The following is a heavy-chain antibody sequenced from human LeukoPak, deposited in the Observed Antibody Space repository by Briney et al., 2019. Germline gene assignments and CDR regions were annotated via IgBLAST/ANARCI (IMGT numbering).Heavy chain of an antibody. J-gene: IGHJ6*03. CDR3: ARVAGSYDSSGYYSLGYYYMDV. V-gene: IGHV1-2*02. Sequence: GASVKVSCKASGYTFTGYYMHWVRQAPGQGLEWMGWINPNNGGTNYAQKFQGRVTMTRDTSISTAYMELSRLRSDDTAVHYCARVAGSYDSSGYYSLGYYYMDVWGKGTTVTVSS. CDR1: GYTFTGYY. CDR2: INPNNGGT. D-gene: IGHD3-22*01.